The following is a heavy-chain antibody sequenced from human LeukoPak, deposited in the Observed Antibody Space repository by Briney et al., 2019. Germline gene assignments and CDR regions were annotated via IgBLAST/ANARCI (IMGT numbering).Heavy chain of an antibody. D-gene: IGHD2-8*01. J-gene: IGHJ4*02. CDR1: GWRFTNYW. CDR3: ARALVYTIPYFDY. CDR2: IYPGDSET. Sequence: GESLKISCKGSGWRFTNYWIGWVRPMPGKGLEWMGIIYPGDSETRYSPPFQGQVTVSADKSINTAYLQWSSLKASDTAMYYCARALVYTIPYFDYWGQGTLVTVSS. V-gene: IGHV5-51*01.